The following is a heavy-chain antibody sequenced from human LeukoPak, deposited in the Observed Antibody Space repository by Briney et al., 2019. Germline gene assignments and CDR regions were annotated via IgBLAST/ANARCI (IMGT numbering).Heavy chain of an antibody. CDR3: ARSARIAAAGTPGVDFDY. CDR1: GYTFTGYY. Sequence: GASVKVSCKASGYTFTGYYMHWVRQAPGHGLEWMRWINPNSGGTNYAQKFQGRVTMTRDTSISTAYMELSRLRSDDTAVYYCARSARIAAAGTPGVDFDYWGQGTLVTVSS. V-gene: IGHV1-2*02. J-gene: IGHJ4*02. D-gene: IGHD6-13*01. CDR2: INPNSGGT.